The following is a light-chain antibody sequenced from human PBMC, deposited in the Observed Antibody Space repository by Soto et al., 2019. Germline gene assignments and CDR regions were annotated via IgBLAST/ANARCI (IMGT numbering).Light chain of an antibody. V-gene: IGLV2-14*03. J-gene: IGLJ2*01. CDR1: SSDVGGFNY. CDR2: DVT. CDR3: NSYTSSSTE. Sequence: QSALTQPASVSGSPGQSITISCTGTSSDVGGFNYVSWYQQHPGKAPKLMIYDVTNRPSGVSFRFSGSKSGNTASLTISGLQAEDEADYYCNSYTSSSTEFGGGTKVTVL.